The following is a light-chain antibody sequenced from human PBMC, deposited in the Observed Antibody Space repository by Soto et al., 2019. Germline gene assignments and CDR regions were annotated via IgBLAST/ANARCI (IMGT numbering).Light chain of an antibody. J-gene: IGKJ5*01. CDR3: QQYYSYPPIT. V-gene: IGKV1-8*01. CDR2: AAS. CDR1: QGISSY. Sequence: AMLITHSPCSLSPPTQSRVTITCRASQGISSYLAWYQQKPGKAPKLLIYAASTLQSGVPSRFSGSGSGTDFTLTISCLQSEDFATYYCQQYYSYPPITFGQGTRLEI.